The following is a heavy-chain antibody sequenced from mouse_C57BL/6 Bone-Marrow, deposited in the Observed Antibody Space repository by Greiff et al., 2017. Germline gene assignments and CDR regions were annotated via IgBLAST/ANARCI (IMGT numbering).Heavy chain of an antibody. CDR2: ISDGGSYT. J-gene: IGHJ3*01. D-gene: IGHD2-5*01. Sequence: EVQVVESGGGLVKPGGSLKLSCAASGFTFSSYAMSWVRQTPEKRLEWVATISDGGSYTYYPDNVKGRFTISRDNAKNNLYLQMSHLKSEDTAMYYCAREPGPLYYSNWGFAYWGQGTLVTVSA. V-gene: IGHV5-4*01. CDR3: AREPGPLYYSNWGFAY. CDR1: GFTFSSYA.